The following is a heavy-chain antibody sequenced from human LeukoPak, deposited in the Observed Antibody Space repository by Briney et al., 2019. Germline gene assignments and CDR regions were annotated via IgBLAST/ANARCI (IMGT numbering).Heavy chain of an antibody. D-gene: IGHD6-13*01. J-gene: IGHJ4*02. V-gene: IGHV4-34*01. CDR2: INHSGST. CDR1: GFTFSSYS. CDR3: ARGHSSSWPYYFDY. Sequence: GSLRLSCAASGFTFSSYSMNWVRQAPGKGLEWIGEINHSGSTNYNPSLKSRVTISVDTSKNQFSLKLSSVTAADTAVYYCARGHSSSWPYYFDYWGQGTLVTVSS.